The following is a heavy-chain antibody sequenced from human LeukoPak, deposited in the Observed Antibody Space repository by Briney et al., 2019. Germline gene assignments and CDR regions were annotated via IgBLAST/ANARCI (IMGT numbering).Heavy chain of an antibody. Sequence: GGSLRLPCAASGFTFGDYFMHWVRQAPGKGLEWVSFISGDGGSTYHADSVKGRFSISRDNSKNSLYLQMNSLRTEDTALYYCAKGFVGGAPDYWGQGTLVTVSS. CDR2: ISGDGGST. D-gene: IGHD1-26*01. J-gene: IGHJ4*02. CDR1: GFTFGDYF. V-gene: IGHV3-43*02. CDR3: AKGFVGGAPDY.